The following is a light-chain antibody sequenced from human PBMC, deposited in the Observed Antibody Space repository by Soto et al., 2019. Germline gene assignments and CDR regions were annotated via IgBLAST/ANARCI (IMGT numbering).Light chain of an antibody. Sequence: VLTQSPGTLSLSPGERATLSCRASQSVSSYLAWYQQKPGQAPRLLIYDASNRATGIPARFSGSGSGRDFTLTISSLEPEDFAVYYCQQRSNWLWTFGQGTKVDIK. CDR1: QSVSSY. V-gene: IGKV3-11*02. CDR2: DAS. J-gene: IGKJ1*01. CDR3: QQRSNWLWT.